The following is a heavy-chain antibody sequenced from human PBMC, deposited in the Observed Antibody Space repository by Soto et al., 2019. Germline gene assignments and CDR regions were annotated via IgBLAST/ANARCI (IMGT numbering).Heavy chain of an antibody. J-gene: IGHJ4*02. Sequence: VTLVESGGGVVQPGRSLRLSCEASGFPFNTYDMHWVRQAPGKGLEWVAFISFDGSKTFYADSVKGRFTISRDNLKNTLNLQLTGLTTADTAVYYCAGDWNRVGYFASWGQGTLVTVSS. D-gene: IGHD1-1*01. V-gene: IGHV3-30-3*01. CDR1: GFPFNTYD. CDR3: AGDWNRVGYFAS. CDR2: ISFDGSKT.